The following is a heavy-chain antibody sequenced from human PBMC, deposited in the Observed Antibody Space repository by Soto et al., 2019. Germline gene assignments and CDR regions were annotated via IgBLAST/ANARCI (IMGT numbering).Heavy chain of an antibody. CDR1: GGSISSSSYY. Sequence: SETLSLTCIVSGGSISSSSYYWGWIRRPPGKGLDWIGTIYYSGSTYYNPSLKSRVTISVGTSKNQFSLKLSSVTAADTAMYYCARYVSNYPYYYGMDVWGQGTTVTVSS. V-gene: IGHV4-39*01. CDR3: ARYVSNYPYYYGMDV. D-gene: IGHD4-4*01. CDR2: IYYSGST. J-gene: IGHJ6*02.